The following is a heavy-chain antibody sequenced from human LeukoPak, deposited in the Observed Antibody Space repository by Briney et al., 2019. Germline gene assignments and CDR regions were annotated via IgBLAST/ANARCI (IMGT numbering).Heavy chain of an antibody. D-gene: IGHD3-10*01. CDR2: IYPGDSDT. V-gene: IGHV5-51*01. J-gene: IGHJ3*02. CDR1: GSSFTSYW. CDR3: ARRGRITMVRGARGSAFDI. Sequence: GESLKISCKGSGSSFTSYWVGWVRKMPGKGREWMGIIYPGDSDTRYSPSFQGQVTISADRSISTAYLQWSSLKASDTAMYYCARRGRITMVRGARGSAFDIWGQGTMVTVSS.